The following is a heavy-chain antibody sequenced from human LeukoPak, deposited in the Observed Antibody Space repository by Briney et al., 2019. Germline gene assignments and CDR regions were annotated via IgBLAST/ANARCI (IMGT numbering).Heavy chain of an antibody. CDR1: GGSISSYY. J-gene: IGHJ5*02. CDR3: ARHRYRSGSDWIDP. CDR2: MYYSGTT. D-gene: IGHD1-26*01. V-gene: IGHV4-39*01. Sequence: SETLSLTCTVSGGSISSYYWSWIRQPPGKGLEWIGSMYYSGTTYYNPSLKSRVTISVDTSKNQFSLKLSSVTAADTAVYYCARHRYRSGSDWIDPWGQGTLVTVSS.